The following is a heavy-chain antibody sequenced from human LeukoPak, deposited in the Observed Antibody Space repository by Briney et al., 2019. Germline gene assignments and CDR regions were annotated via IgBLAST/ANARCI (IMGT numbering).Heavy chain of an antibody. D-gene: IGHD3-22*01. J-gene: IGHJ4*02. CDR1: GGTFSSYA. V-gene: IGHV1-69*05. CDR2: IIPIFGTA. CDR3: ARAKKYYYDSSGPTLDY. Sequence: SVKVSCKASGGTFSSYAISWVRQAPGQGLEWMGGIIPIFGTANYVQKFQGRVTITTDESTSTAYMELSSLRSEDTAVYYCARAKKYYYDSSGPTLDYWGQGTLVTVSS.